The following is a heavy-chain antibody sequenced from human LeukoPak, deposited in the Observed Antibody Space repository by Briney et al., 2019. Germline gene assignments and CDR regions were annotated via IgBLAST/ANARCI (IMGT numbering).Heavy chain of an antibody. D-gene: IGHD3-22*01. CDR3: ARRGYDSSGSYRNY. J-gene: IGHJ4*02. Sequence: SETLSLTCTVSGGSISSGGYYWSWIRQHPGKGLEWIGYIYDSGATSYNPSLKSRLTISVDTSRNQFSLRLSSVTAADSAVYYCARRGYDSSGSYRNYWGQGTLVTVSS. V-gene: IGHV4-31*03. CDR2: IYDSGAT. CDR1: GGSISSGGYY.